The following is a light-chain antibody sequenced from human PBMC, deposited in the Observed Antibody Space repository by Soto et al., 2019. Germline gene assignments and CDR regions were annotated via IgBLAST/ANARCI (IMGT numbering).Light chain of an antibody. CDR1: SSDVGAYNY. Sequence: QSALTQPASVSGSPGQSITISCTGTSSDVGAYNYVSWYQQHPGKAPKLIIYEVSDRPSGVSHRFSASKSGNTASLTISGLQAEDEGDYYCGSYTTSTTLGVFGGGTKLTVL. V-gene: IGLV2-14*01. CDR2: EVS. J-gene: IGLJ3*02. CDR3: GSYTTSTTLGV.